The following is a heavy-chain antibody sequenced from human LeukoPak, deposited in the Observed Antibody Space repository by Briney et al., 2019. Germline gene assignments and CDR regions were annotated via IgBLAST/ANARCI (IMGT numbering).Heavy chain of an antibody. CDR2: ISGSGGST. CDR3: AKARVVAASNGFQH. J-gene: IGHJ1*01. CDR1: GFTFSSYA. V-gene: IGHV3-23*01. Sequence: GGSLRLSCAASGFTFSSYAMSWVRQAPGKGLEWVSAISGSGGSTYYADSVKGRFTIFRDNSRNTLYLQMNSLRAEDTAVYYCAKARVVAASNGFQHWGQGTLVTVSS. D-gene: IGHD2-15*01.